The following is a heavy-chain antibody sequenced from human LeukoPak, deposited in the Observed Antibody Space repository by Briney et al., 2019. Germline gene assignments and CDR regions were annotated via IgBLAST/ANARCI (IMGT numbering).Heavy chain of an antibody. Sequence: ASVKVSCKASGYTFTSYYMDWVRQAPGQGLEWMGIINPNGGRTSYEQKFQGRVTMTRDTSTSTVYMELNSLRYEDTAVYYCARAPRSCSSTSCLGAFDIWGQGTMVTVS. CDR1: GYTFTSYY. CDR2: INPNGGRT. J-gene: IGHJ3*02. D-gene: IGHD2-2*01. V-gene: IGHV1-46*01. CDR3: ARAPRSCSSTSCLGAFDI.